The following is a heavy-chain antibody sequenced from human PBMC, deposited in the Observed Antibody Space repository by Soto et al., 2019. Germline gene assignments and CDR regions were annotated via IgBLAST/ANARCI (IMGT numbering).Heavy chain of an antibody. CDR2: INAGNGNT. J-gene: IGHJ4*02. CDR3: ARDAGSSWYYFDY. V-gene: IGHV1-3*01. CDR1: GYTFTSYA. D-gene: IGHD6-13*01. Sequence: ASVKVSCKASGYTFTSYAMHWVRQAPGQRLEWMGWINAGNGNTKYSQKFQGRVTITRDTSASTAYMELSSLRSEDTAVYYCARDAGSSWYYFDYWGQGTLLTVSS.